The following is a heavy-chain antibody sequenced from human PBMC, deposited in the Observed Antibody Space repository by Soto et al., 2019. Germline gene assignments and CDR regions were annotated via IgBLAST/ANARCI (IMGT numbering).Heavy chain of an antibody. J-gene: IGHJ4*02. CDR2: IKTDGSSP. Sequence: GGSLRLSCAASGFTFNNYWMHWVRQAPGKGLVWVSRIKTDGSSPNYADSVEGRFTISSDNAKNTLYLQMNSLRVEDTAVYYCARDRIAGSGSCDNWGQVTLVTVSS. V-gene: IGHV3-74*01. CDR1: GFTFNNYW. D-gene: IGHD3-10*01. CDR3: ARDRIAGSGSCDN.